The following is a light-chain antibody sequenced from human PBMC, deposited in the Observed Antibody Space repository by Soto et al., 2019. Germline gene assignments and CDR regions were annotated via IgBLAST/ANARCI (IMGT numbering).Light chain of an antibody. V-gene: IGLV1-44*01. Sequence: QLVLSQEPSVSGTPGQRVAMDCSGGDSNIGKNSVNWYRQVPGMSPQLLIYSDTLRSFGIPDRFSASKSGTSASLAIGGLQSDDEALYFCAAWDDSLNGLVFGGGTQLTVL. J-gene: IGLJ7*01. CDR1: DSNIGKNS. CDR3: AAWDDSLNGLV. CDR2: SDT.